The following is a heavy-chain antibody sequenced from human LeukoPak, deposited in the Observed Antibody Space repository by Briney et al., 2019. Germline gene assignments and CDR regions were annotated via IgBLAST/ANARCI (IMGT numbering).Heavy chain of an antibody. CDR2: IISDGRST. D-gene: IGHD4-17*01. J-gene: IGHJ4*02. CDR1: GSTLGSSW. CDR3: ARDPSYGDYADY. V-gene: IGHV3-74*01. Sequence: GPLRLSCAASGSTLGSSWMHGVRPAPGKGLGWFSRIISDGRSTSYADSVKGRFTISRDNAKNTLYLQMNSLRAEDTAVYYCARDPSYGDYADYWGQGTLVTVSS.